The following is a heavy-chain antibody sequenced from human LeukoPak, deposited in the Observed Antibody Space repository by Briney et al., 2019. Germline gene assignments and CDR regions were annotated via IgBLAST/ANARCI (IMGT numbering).Heavy chain of an antibody. CDR3: ARGRGRTLGYCSGGSCSVNDY. Sequence: KPSETLSLTCAVYGGSFSGYYWSWIRQPPGQGLEWIGEINHSGSTNYNPSLKSRVTISVDTSKNQFSLKLSSVTAADTAVYYCARGRGRTLGYCSGGSCSVNDYWGQGTLVTVSS. CDR2: INHSGST. CDR1: GGSFSGYY. D-gene: IGHD2-15*01. J-gene: IGHJ4*02. V-gene: IGHV4-34*01.